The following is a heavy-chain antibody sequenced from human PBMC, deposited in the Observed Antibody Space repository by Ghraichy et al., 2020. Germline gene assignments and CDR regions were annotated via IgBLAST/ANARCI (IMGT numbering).Heavy chain of an antibody. J-gene: IGHJ3*01. D-gene: IGHD3-10*01. CDR2: LGADGRGT. Sequence: GGSLRLSCAVSEFTFDGYPMTWVRQAPGKGLEWVSTLGADGRGTFYADSVKGRFTISRDKSKRTLYLQMNSLRADDTAVYYCAKEGGSLGEGAFDVWVQGTKVTVSS. V-gene: IGHV3-23*01. CDR3: AKEGGSLGEGAFDV. CDR1: EFTFDGYP.